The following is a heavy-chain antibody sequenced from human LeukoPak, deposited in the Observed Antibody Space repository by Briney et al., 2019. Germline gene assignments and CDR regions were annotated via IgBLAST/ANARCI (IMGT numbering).Heavy chain of an antibody. CDR3: ARVAYFDWYVNWFDP. CDR1: GGSISSGGYS. D-gene: IGHD3-9*01. CDR2: IYHSGST. Sequence: SETLSLTCAVSGGSISSGGYSWSWIRQPPGKGLEWIGYIYHSGSTYYNPSLKSRVTISVDRSKNQFSLKLSSVTAADTAVYYCARVAYFDWYVNWFDPWGQGTLVTVSS. J-gene: IGHJ5*02. V-gene: IGHV4-30-2*01.